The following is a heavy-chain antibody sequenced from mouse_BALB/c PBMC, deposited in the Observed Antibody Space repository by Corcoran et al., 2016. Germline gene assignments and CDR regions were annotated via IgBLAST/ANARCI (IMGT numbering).Heavy chain of an antibody. V-gene: IGHV8-5*01. Sequence: QVNLKESGPGILQPSKTLSLTCSVSGCSLSTSGMGVGCIRQPSEEGLEWLADIWWDDNKYYNTSLKSRLTISKDTSSNQVLLKITSVDTADTATYYCARREDYDARDYWGQGTSVTVSS. CDR3: ARREDYDARDY. CDR1: GCSLSTSGMG. J-gene: IGHJ4*01. CDR2: IWWDDNK.